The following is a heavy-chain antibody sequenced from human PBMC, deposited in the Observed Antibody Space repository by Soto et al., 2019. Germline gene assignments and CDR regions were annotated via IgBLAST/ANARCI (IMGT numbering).Heavy chain of an antibody. J-gene: IGHJ4*02. CDR1: GFTFSSYG. Sequence: QPGGSLRLSCAASGFTFSSYGMHWVRQAPGKGLEWVAVISYDGSNKYYADSVKGRFTISRDNSKNTLYLQMNSLRAEDTAVYYCAKDHHIVGASIDYWGQGTLVTVSS. V-gene: IGHV3-30*18. D-gene: IGHD1-26*01. CDR2: ISYDGSNK. CDR3: AKDHHIVGASIDY.